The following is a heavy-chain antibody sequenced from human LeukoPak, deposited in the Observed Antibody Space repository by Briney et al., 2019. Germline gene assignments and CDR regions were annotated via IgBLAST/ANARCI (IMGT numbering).Heavy chain of an antibody. J-gene: IGHJ4*02. D-gene: IGHD6-19*01. V-gene: IGHV1-46*01. CDR2: INPGGGST. CDR1: GYTFTSYY. Sequence: ASVKVSCKASGYTFTSYYMHWVRQAPGQGLEWMGIINPGGGSTSYAQKFQGRVTMTRDMSTSTVYMELSRLRSDDTAVYYCAREAQQWLSAHWGQGTLVTVSS. CDR3: AREAQQWLSAH.